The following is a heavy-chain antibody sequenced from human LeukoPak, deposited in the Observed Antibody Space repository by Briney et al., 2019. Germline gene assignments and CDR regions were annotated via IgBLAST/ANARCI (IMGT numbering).Heavy chain of an antibody. CDR3: ARVPVSYYDILTGYPYYFDY. CDR1: GVSISSYY. J-gene: IGHJ4*02. D-gene: IGHD3-9*01. CDR2: IYYSGST. Sequence: SETLSLTCTVSGVSISSYYWSWIRQPPGKGLEWIGYIYYSGSTNYNPSLKSRVTISVDTSKNQFSLKLSSVTAADTAVYYCARVPVSYYDILTGYPYYFDYWGQGTLVTVSS. V-gene: IGHV4-59*01.